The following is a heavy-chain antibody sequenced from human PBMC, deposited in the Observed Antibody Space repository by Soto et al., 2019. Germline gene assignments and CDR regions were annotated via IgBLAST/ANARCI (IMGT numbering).Heavy chain of an antibody. CDR3: ARDGKYDIVLVPAAIDY. Sequence: ASVKVSCKASGYTFTSYGIGWVRQAPGQGLEWMGWISAYNGNTNYAQKLQGRVTMTTDTSTSTAYMELRSLRSDDTAVYYCARDGKYDIVLVPAAIDYWGQGTLVTVSS. D-gene: IGHD2-2*01. J-gene: IGHJ4*02. CDR2: ISAYNGNT. V-gene: IGHV1-18*01. CDR1: GYTFTSYG.